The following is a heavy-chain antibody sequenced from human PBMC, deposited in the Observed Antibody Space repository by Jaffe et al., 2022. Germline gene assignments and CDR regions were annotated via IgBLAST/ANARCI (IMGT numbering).Heavy chain of an antibody. Sequence: QVQLVESGGGVVQPGRSLRLSCAASGFSLSNHGMHWVRQAPGKGLEWVADISNDGSNKYYADSVKGRFTISRDNSKNTVYLQMNSLRAEDTAVYYCAKGCGTGGNCFYFDHWGQGTLVTVSS. V-gene: IGHV3-30*18. CDR3: AKGCGTGGNCFYFDH. CDR2: ISNDGSNK. J-gene: IGHJ4*02. D-gene: IGHD2-21*01. CDR1: GFSLSNHG.